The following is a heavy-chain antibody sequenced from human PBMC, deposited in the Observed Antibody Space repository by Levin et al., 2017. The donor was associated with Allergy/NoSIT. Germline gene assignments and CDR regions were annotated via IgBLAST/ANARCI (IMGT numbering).Heavy chain of an antibody. CDR2: FNPGDSTT. J-gene: IGHJ3*02. CDR1: GHSFTSHW. Sequence: GESLKISCQGSGHSFTSHWVGWVRQMPGKGLEWMGIFNPGDSTTRHSPSFQGQVTISVDKSISIAYLQWNSLEASDTAMYYCASHSVDGAFDIWGQGTLVTVPS. D-gene: IGHD2-21*01. CDR3: ASHSVDGAFDI. V-gene: IGHV5-51*01.